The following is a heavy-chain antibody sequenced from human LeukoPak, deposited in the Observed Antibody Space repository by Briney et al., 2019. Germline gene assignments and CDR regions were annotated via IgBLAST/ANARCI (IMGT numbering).Heavy chain of an antibody. CDR2: TYYRSKWYN. J-gene: IGHJ3*02. D-gene: IGHD1-26*01. Sequence: SQTLSLTCAMYGDTLSINSAGWDWIRQSPSRGLEWLGRTYYRSKWYNDYAVSVKSRITINPDTSKNQFSLQLNSVTPEDTAVYYCARGRMVSSGSHDAFDIWGQGTMVTVSS. V-gene: IGHV6-1*01. CDR1: GDTLSINSAG. CDR3: ARGRMVSSGSHDAFDI.